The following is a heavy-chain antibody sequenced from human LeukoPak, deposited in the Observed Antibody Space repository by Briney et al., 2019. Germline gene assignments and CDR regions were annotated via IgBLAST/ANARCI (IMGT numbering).Heavy chain of an antibody. CDR3: AKVLFGGYSYGLDY. Sequence: GGSLRLSCAASGFTFSSYAMSWVRQAPGKGLEWVSTISGSGSSTYYADSVKGRFTISRDNSKNTLYVQMNSLRAEDTAVYYCAKVLFGGYSYGLDYWGQGTLVTVSS. D-gene: IGHD5-18*01. V-gene: IGHV3-23*01. CDR2: ISGSGSST. CDR1: GFTFSSYA. J-gene: IGHJ4*02.